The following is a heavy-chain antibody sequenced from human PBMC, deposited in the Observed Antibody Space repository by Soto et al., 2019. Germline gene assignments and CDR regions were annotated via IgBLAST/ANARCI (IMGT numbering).Heavy chain of an antibody. CDR3: AKDLNRYYDSSGYYYYYYGMDV. J-gene: IGHJ6*02. CDR2: ISGSGGST. Sequence: GGSLRLSCAASGFTVSSNYMSWVRQAPGKGLEWVSVISGSGGSTYYADSVKGRFTISRDNSKNTLYLQMNSLRAEDTAVYYCAKDLNRYYDSSGYYYYYYGMDVWGQGTTVTVSS. V-gene: IGHV3-23*01. D-gene: IGHD3-22*01. CDR1: GFTVSSNY.